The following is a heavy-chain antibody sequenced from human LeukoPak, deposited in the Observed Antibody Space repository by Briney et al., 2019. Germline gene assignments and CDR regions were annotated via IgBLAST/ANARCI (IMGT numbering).Heavy chain of an antibody. Sequence: SETLSHTCTVSGGSISSYYWSWIRQPPGKGLEWIGYIYYSGSTNYHPSLKSRVTISVDTSKNQFSLKLSSVTAADTAGYYCARDTSYYDILTGFHKPGYFDYWGQGTLVTVSS. CDR2: IYYSGST. V-gene: IGHV4-59*01. D-gene: IGHD3-9*01. CDR1: GGSISSYY. CDR3: ARDTSYYDILTGFHKPGYFDY. J-gene: IGHJ4*02.